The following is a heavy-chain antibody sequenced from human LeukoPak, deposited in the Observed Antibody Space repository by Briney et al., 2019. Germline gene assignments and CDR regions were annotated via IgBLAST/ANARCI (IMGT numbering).Heavy chain of an antibody. CDR1: GGSISSYY. D-gene: IGHD1-26*01. J-gene: IGHJ3*02. CDR2: IYTSGST. Sequence: PSETLSLTCTVSGGSISSYYWSWIRQPAGKGLEWIGRIYTSGSTNYNPSLKSRVTMSVDTSKNQFSLKLSSVTAADTAVYYCARVRIVGAADAFDIWGQGTMVTVSS. V-gene: IGHV4-4*07. CDR3: ARVRIVGAADAFDI.